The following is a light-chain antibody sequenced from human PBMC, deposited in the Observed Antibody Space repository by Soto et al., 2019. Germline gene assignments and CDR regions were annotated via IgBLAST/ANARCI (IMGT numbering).Light chain of an antibody. CDR2: EAS. CDR3: QQYDSFSTWT. V-gene: IGKV1-5*03. Sequence: DIQMTQSPSTLSASVGDRITITCRASQSISSWLAWYQQKPGKAPKLLIYEASSLESGVPSRFSGIGSGTEFTLTISSLQPDDFATYYCQQYDSFSTWTFGQGTKVEIK. CDR1: QSISSW. J-gene: IGKJ1*01.